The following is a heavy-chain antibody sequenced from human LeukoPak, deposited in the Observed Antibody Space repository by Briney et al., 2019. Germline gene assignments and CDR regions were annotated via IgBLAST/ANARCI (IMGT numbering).Heavy chain of an antibody. CDR1: GFTFSDYC. V-gene: IGHV3-11*05. CDR2: ISSSSSYT. CDR3: ARGANYYDLYGMDV. J-gene: IGHJ6*02. Sequence: GGSLRLSCAASGFTFSDYCMSWIRQAPGKGLEWVSYISSSSSYTNYADSVKGRFTISRDNAKNSLYLQMNSLRAEDTAVYYCARGANYYDLYGMDVWGQGTTVTVSS.